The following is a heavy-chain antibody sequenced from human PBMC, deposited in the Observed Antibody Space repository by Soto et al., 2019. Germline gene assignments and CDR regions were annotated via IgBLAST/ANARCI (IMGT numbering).Heavy chain of an antibody. J-gene: IGHJ4*02. Sequence: GGSLRLSCAASGFTFSSYSMNWVRQAPGKGLEWVSYISSSSSTIYYADSVKGRFTISRDNAKNSLYLQMNSLRAEDTAVYYCARLLGVVVIAIDYWGQGTVVTVSS. V-gene: IGHV3-48*01. CDR2: ISSSSSTI. D-gene: IGHD2-21*01. CDR1: GFTFSSYS. CDR3: ARLLGVVVIAIDY.